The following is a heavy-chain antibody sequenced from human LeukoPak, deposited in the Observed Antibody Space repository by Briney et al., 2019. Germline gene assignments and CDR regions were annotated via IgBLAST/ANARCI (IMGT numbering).Heavy chain of an antibody. J-gene: IGHJ4*02. D-gene: IGHD3-22*01. V-gene: IGHV4-4*07. CDR1: GGSIGSYY. Sequence: SETLSLTCTVSGGSIGSYYWSWIRQPAGKGLEWIGRIYTSGSTNYNPSLKSRVTMSVDTSKNQFSLKLSSVTAADTAVYYCARERRDSSGYLIYFDYWGQGTLVTVSS. CDR3: ARERRDSSGYLIYFDY. CDR2: IYTSGST.